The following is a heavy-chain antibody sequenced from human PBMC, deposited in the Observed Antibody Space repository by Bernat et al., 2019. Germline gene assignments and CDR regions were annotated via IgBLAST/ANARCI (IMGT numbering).Heavy chain of an antibody. V-gene: IGHV3-48*03. CDR3: AREISTSDSEHFQN. Sequence: EVQLVESGGGLVQPGGSLRLSCEASGFTFSSYEMNWVRQAPGKGLEWVSYTSSSGTTIYYADSVTGRFFISRDNAKNSLYLQMNSLRTEDTAVYYCAREISTSDSEHFQNWGQGTLVTVSS. D-gene: IGHD2-2*01. J-gene: IGHJ1*01. CDR1: GFTFSSYE. CDR2: TSSSGTTI.